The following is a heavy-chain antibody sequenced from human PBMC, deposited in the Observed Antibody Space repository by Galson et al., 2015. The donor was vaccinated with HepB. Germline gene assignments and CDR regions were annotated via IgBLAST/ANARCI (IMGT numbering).Heavy chain of an antibody. CDR2: ISGSGGTT. CDR3: AKDDECWSAPGAGFDY. J-gene: IGHJ4*02. D-gene: IGHD3-3*01. Sequence: SLRLSCAASGFTFTNYAMNWVRQAPGKGLEWVSAISGSGGTTYYADSVRGRFTTSRDNSRNTLYLQMNSLRAEDTAVYHCAKDDECWSAPGAGFDYWGQGTLVTVSP. V-gene: IGHV3-23*01. CDR1: GFTFTNYA.